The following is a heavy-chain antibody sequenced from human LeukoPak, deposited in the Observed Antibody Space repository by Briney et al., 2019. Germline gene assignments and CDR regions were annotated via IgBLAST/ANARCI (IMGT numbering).Heavy chain of an antibody. CDR1: GYTFTSYY. D-gene: IGHD3-10*01. V-gene: IGHV1-46*03. Sequence: GASVKVSCKASGYTFTSYYMHWVRQAPGQGLEWMGISNPSGGSTSYAQKFQGRVTMTRDTSTSTVYMELSSLRSEDTAVYYCAREPPGYAFDIWGQGTMVTVSS. CDR3: AREPPGYAFDI. J-gene: IGHJ3*02. CDR2: SNPSGGST.